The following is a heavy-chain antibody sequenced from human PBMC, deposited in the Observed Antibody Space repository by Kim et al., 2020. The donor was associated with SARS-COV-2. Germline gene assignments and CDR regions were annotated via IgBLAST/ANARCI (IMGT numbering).Heavy chain of an antibody. CDR2: IKEDGSQT. D-gene: IGHD3-16*01. J-gene: IGHJ3*01. Sequence: GGSLRLSCAASGFTFTNYWMGWVRQVPGKGLEWVASIKEDGSQTHYLDSVKGRFTFSRDNAKKSLSLLVRSLRAEDTAIYFCARQMRLSYGDITVFDVWGRGTRVTVSS. V-gene: IGHV3-7*05. CDR1: GFTFTNYW. CDR3: ARQMRLSYGDITVFDV.